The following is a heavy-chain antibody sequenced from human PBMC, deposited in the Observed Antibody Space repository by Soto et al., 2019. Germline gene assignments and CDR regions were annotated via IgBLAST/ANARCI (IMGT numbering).Heavy chain of an antibody. CDR2: IYYSGST. CDR3: ARSLYYYDSSGYYYVAFDI. Sequence: PSETLSLTCTVSGGSISSYYWSWIRQPPGKGLEWIGYIYYSGSTNYNPSLKSRVTISVDTSKNQFSLKLSSVTAADTAVYYCARSLYYYDSSGYYYVAFDIWGQGTMVTVSS. J-gene: IGHJ3*02. V-gene: IGHV4-59*01. D-gene: IGHD3-22*01. CDR1: GGSISSYY.